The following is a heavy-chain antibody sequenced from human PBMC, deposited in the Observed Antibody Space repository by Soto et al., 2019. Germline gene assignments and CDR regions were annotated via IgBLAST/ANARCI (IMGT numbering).Heavy chain of an antibody. Sequence: SVKVSCKASGGTFYTYTFSWVRQAPGQGLEWMGSITPIYPTTNYAERFQGRLTITADGSTRTAYMDLTILTSEDTAVYYCARIPRYSFPTSDDLDSWGQGTLVTVSS. CDR2: ITPIYPTT. CDR1: GGTFYTYT. CDR3: ARIPRYSFPTSDDLDS. D-gene: IGHD5-18*01. V-gene: IGHV1-69*13. J-gene: IGHJ4*02.